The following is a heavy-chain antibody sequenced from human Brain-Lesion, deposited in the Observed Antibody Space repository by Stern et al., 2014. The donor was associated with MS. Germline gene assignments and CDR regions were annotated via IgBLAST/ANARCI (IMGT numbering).Heavy chain of an antibody. D-gene: IGHD3-3*01. CDR2: ITEDGTGK. CDR3: ARVYNTIYGIVTQRGSGMDV. CDR1: GFTFGNYW. Sequence: EVQLVESGGGLVQPGGSLTISCTAAGFTFGNYWMTWVRQAPGKGLEWVANITEDGTGKNYGDSVKGRFTISRDNARNSLYLQMNSLRVEDTALYYCARVYNTIYGIVTQRGSGMDVWGQGTTVIVSS. V-gene: IGHV3-7*01. J-gene: IGHJ6*02.